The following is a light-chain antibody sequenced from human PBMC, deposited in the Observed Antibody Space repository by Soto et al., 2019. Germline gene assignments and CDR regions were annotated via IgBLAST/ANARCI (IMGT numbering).Light chain of an antibody. CDR2: DAS. CDR3: QQRHMWPIT. Sequence: EVVMTQSPATLSVSPVERATLSCMASQTIGSNLAWYQQKPGQPPRLLIYDASTRATDIPARFSGSGSGTDFTLTISSLEPEDSAVYYCQQRHMWPITFGQGTRLEIK. CDR1: QTIGSN. V-gene: IGKV3-15*01. J-gene: IGKJ5*01.